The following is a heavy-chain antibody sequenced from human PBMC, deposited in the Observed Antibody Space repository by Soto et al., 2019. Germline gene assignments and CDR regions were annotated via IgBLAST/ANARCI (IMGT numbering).Heavy chain of an antibody. J-gene: IGHJ4*02. D-gene: IGHD2-2*01. Sequence: PGGSLRLSCAASGFMFSDYAMTWARQAPGKELEWVSGLLRPGRSTYYADSVKGRFTISRDNMLYLQMNSLRAEDTAVYYCARDQGRSITCQLDYWGQGTLVTVSS. CDR3: ARDQGRSITCQLDY. CDR1: GFMFSDYA. CDR2: LLRPGRST. V-gene: IGHV3-23*01.